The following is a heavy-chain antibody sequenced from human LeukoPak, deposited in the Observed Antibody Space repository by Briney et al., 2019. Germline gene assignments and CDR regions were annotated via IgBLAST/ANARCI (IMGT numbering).Heavy chain of an antibody. Sequence: PGGSLRLSCAASGFTFSSYEMNWVRQAPGKGLEWVSYISSSGSTMYYADSVKGRFTISRDNAKNSLYLQMNGLRAEDTAVYYCARGAGYGDVGFDYWGQGTLVTVSS. CDR1: GFTFSSYE. V-gene: IGHV3-48*03. D-gene: IGHD4-17*01. J-gene: IGHJ4*02. CDR2: ISSSGSTM. CDR3: ARGAGYGDVGFDY.